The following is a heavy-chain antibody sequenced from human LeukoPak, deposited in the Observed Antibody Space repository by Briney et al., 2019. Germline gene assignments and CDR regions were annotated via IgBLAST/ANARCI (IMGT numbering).Heavy chain of an antibody. D-gene: IGHD6-19*01. CDR3: AKAIAVADYYFDY. V-gene: IGHV3-9*01. CDR2: ISWNSGSI. J-gene: IGHJ4*02. Sequence: GGSLRLSCAASGFTFDDYAMRWVRHAPGKGLEWVSGISWNSGSIGYADSVKGRFTISRDNAKNSLYLQMNSLRAEDTALYYCAKAIAVADYYFDYWGQGTLVTVSS. CDR1: GFTFDDYA.